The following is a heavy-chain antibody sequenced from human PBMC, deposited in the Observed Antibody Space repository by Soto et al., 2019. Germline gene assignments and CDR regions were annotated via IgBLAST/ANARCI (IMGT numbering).Heavy chain of an antibody. V-gene: IGHV3-20*01. J-gene: IGHJ4*02. CDR2: INWNGGST. Sequence: EVQLVESGGGVVRPGGSLRLSCAASGFTFDDYGMSWVRQAPGKGLEWVSGINWNGGSTGYADSVKGRFTISRDNAKNSLYLQMNSLRAEDTALYHCARVPYTLYDYGDYEGFPYYFDYWGQGTLVTVSS. CDR3: ARVPYTLYDYGDYEGFPYYFDY. CDR1: GFTFDDYG. D-gene: IGHD4-17*01.